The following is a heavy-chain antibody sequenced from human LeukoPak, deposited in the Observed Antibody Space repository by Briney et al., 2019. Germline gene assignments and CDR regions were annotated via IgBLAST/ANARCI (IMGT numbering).Heavy chain of an antibody. D-gene: IGHD3-10*01. CDR2: IKLDVSET. J-gene: IGHJ3*01. V-gene: IGHV3-7*01. CDR1: GFTFSSYW. CDR3: ARKGNAFDF. Sequence: PGGSLRLSCAASGFTFSSYWMTWDRQAPGKGLEWVANIKLDVSETYYVDSVRGRFTISRDNTKNSLYLQMDSLRAEDTAVYYCARKGNAFDFWGQGTMVTVFS.